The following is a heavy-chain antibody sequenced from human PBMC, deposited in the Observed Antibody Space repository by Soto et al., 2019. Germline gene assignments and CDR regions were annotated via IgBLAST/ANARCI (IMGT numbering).Heavy chain of an antibody. CDR1: GFTFSSYA. J-gene: IGHJ6*02. Sequence: HPGGSLRLSCAASGFTFSSYAMHWVRQAPGKGLEWVAVISYDGSNKYYADSVKGRFTISRDNSKNTLYLQMNSLRAEDTAVYDCARETYYDFWSGPYYGMDVWGQGTTVTVSS. CDR2: ISYDGSNK. V-gene: IGHV3-30-3*01. D-gene: IGHD3-3*01. CDR3: ARETYYDFWSGPYYGMDV.